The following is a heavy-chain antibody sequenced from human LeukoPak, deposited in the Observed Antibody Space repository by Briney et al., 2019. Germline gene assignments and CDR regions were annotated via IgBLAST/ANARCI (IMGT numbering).Heavy chain of an antibody. Sequence: PSETLSLTCTVSGGSISSSSYYWGWVRQPPGTGLEWIGTISYSGTTYYSPSLKSRVTISLDTSKNQFSLKLSSVTAADTAIYYCARDFSSSSTVYYYYYMDVWGKGTTVTVPS. V-gene: IGHV4-39*07. CDR1: GGSISSSSYY. CDR2: ISYSGTT. D-gene: IGHD6-6*01. CDR3: ARDFSSSSTVYYYYYMDV. J-gene: IGHJ6*03.